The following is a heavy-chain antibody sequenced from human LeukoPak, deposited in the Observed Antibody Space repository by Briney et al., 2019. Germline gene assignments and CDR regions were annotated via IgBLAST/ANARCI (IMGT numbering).Heavy chain of an antibody. CDR3: TTDVVAPFDY. CDR2: IDNDGSST. V-gene: IGHV3-74*01. J-gene: IGHJ4*02. CDR1: GFTFSSYW. D-gene: IGHD2-21*01. Sequence: GGSLRLSCAASGFTFSSYWMHWVRQVPGKGLVWVSRIDNDGSSTLYADSVKGRFTISRDNAKNTVHLQMNSLSAEDTAVYYCTTDVVAPFDYWGQGTLVTVSS.